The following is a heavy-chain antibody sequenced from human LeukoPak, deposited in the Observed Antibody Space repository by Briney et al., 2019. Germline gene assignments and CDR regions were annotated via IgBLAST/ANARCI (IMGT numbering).Heavy chain of an antibody. J-gene: IGHJ5*02. V-gene: IGHV3-53*01. CDR3: AREGTSYCSGGSCYDNWFDP. D-gene: IGHD2-15*01. CDR2: IYSGGST. Sequence: PGGSLRLSCAASGFTVSSNYMSWVRQAPGKGLEWVSVIYSGGSTYYADSVKGRFTISRDNSKNTLYLQMNSLRPEDTAVYYCAREGTSYCSGGSCYDNWFDPWGQGTLVTVSS. CDR1: GFTVSSNY.